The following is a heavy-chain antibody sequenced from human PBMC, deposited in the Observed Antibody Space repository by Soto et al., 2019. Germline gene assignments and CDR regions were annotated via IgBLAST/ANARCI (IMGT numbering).Heavy chain of an antibody. J-gene: IGHJ4*02. CDR2: ISYDGSNK. Sequence: PGGSLRLSCAASGFTFSSYGMHWVRQAPGKGLEWVAVISYDGSNKYYADSVKGRFTISRDNSKNTLYLQMNSLGAEDTAVYYCAKVSTGTTSYWGQGTLVTVS. CDR3: AKVSTGTTSY. CDR1: GFTFSSYG. V-gene: IGHV3-30*18. D-gene: IGHD1-1*01.